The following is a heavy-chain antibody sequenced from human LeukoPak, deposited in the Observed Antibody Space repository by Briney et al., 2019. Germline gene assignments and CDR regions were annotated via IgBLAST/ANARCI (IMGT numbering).Heavy chain of an antibody. Sequence: PGRALRLSCAASGWAFSCYGRHWVRQAPGKGREGVASIWDDGSNIHYADSVKGRFTISRDNSKKTLYLQMNSLRVEDTAVIYCARQTDSGAFDSWGQGTLVTVSS. CDR2: IWDDGSNI. CDR1: GWAFSCYG. CDR3: ARQTDSGAFDS. V-gene: IGHV3-33*01. J-gene: IGHJ4*02. D-gene: IGHD2-15*01.